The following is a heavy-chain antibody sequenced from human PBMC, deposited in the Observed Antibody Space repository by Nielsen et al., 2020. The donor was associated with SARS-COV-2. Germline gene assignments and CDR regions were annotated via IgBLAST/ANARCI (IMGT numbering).Heavy chain of an antibody. V-gene: IGHV1-69*06. CDR3: ASGRYFDWLYFDY. J-gene: IGHJ4*02. D-gene: IGHD3-9*01. CDR1: GGTFSSYA. CDR2: IIPIFGTA. Sequence: SVKVSCKASGGTFSSYAISWVRQAPGQGLEWMGGIIPIFGTANYAQKFQGRVTITADKSTSTAYMELSSLRSADTAVYYCASGRYFDWLYFDYWGQGTLVTVSS.